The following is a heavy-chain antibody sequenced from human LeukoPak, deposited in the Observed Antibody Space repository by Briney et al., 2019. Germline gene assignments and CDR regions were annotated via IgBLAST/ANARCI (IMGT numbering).Heavy chain of an antibody. Sequence: GGSLRLSCAASGFSFDIYAMGWVRQAPGKGLEWVSVIGATGVDRHYADTVRGRFDISRDNSENTLFLHMNTLRVEDTGIYYCAKRGPYTGLHDWGQGALVTVSS. D-gene: IGHD3-16*01. J-gene: IGHJ4*02. CDR1: GFSFDIYA. V-gene: IGHV3-23*01. CDR3: AKRGPYTGLHD. CDR2: IGATGVDR.